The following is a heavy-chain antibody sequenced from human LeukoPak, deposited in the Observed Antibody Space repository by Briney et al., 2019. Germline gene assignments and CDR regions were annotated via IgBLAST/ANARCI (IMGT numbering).Heavy chain of an antibody. Sequence: PGGSLRLSCAASGFTVSNNYMSWVRQAPGKGLEWVSSIIDSGGGTFYADSVKGRFTISRDNSKSTLYLQLNTLTAEDTAIYYCAKRRTYSFDSWGQGTLVTVSS. CDR3: AKRRTYSFDS. CDR1: GFTVSNNY. CDR2: IIDSGGGT. D-gene: IGHD5-18*01. V-gene: IGHV3-23*01. J-gene: IGHJ4*02.